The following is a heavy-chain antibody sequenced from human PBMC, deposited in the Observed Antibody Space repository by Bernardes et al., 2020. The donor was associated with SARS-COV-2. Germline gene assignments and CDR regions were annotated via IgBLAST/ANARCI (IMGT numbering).Heavy chain of an antibody. CDR1: GFTVSSNY. V-gene: IGHV3-53*01. CDR3: ARVVGGSHYYFDY. J-gene: IGHJ4*02. D-gene: IGHD1-26*01. Sequence: GVSLRLSCAASGFTVSSNYMSWVRQAPGKGLEWVSVIYSGGRTYYVDSVKGRFIISRDNSKNTLYLQMNSLRAEDTAVYYCARVVGGSHYYFDYWGQGTLVTVSS. CDR2: IYSGGRT.